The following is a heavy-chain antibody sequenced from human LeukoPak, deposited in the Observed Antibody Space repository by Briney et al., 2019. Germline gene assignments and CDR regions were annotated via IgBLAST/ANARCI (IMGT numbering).Heavy chain of an antibody. J-gene: IGHJ4*02. CDR2: TSSSSSYT. CDR1: GFTFSDYY. Sequence: GGSLRLSCAASGFTFSDYYMSWIRQAPGKGLEWVSYTSSSSSYTNYADSVKGRFTISRDNAKNSLYLQMNSLRAEDTAVYYCARSTGYSYGYRLDYWGQGTLVTVSS. V-gene: IGHV3-11*06. CDR3: ARSTGYSYGYRLDY. D-gene: IGHD5-18*01.